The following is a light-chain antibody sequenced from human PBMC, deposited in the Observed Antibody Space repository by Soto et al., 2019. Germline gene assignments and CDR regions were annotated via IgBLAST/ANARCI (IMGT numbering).Light chain of an antibody. Sequence: DIHMTQSPSTLSASVGDRVTITCRASESISTWLAWYQQKPGRAPKLLIYDASNLESGVPSRFSGSSSGTEFILTIDSVQPDDFATYYCQQYTGTFGQGTKVDIK. CDR2: DAS. CDR1: ESISTW. J-gene: IGKJ1*01. CDR3: QQYTGT. V-gene: IGKV1-5*01.